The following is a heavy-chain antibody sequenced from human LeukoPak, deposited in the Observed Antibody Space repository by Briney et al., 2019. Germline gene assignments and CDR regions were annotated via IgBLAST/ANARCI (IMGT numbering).Heavy chain of an antibody. CDR2: IYHRGST. J-gene: IGHJ4*02. V-gene: IGHV4-30-2*01. Sequence: SQTLSLTCAVSGGSISSGVYSWRWIRQPPGKGLEWIGYIYHRGSTYYYPSLKSRVTISVDRSKNQFSLKLSSVTAADTAVYYCASRRGGGSGFDYWGQGTLVTVSS. CDR1: GGSISSGVYS. D-gene: IGHD3-10*01. CDR3: ASRRGGGSGFDY.